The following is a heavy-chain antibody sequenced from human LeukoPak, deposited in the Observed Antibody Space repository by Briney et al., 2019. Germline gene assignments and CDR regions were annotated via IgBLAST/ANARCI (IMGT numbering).Heavy chain of an antibody. D-gene: IGHD6-25*01. CDR3: ARELTVAAYYYGMDV. V-gene: IGHV4-4*07. CDR2: IYTSGST. J-gene: IGHJ6*02. Sequence: PSETLSLTCTVSGGSISSYYWSWIRQPAGKGLEWIGRIYTSGSTNYNPSLTSRVTMSVDTSKNQFSLKLSSVTAADTAVYYCARELTVAAYYYGMDVWGQGTTVTVSS. CDR1: GGSISSYY.